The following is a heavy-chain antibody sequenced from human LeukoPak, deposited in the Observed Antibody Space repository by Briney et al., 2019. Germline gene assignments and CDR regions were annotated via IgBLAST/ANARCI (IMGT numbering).Heavy chain of an antibody. CDR3: ARDRRAGDLRY. CDR2: ISDSGYGT. CDR1: GFTFSSYA. J-gene: IGHJ4*02. V-gene: IGHV3-23*01. Sequence: GGSLRLSCAASGFTFSSYAMSWVRQAPGKGLEWVSTISDSGYGTYYADSVKGRFTISRDNAKNSLYLQMNSLRAEDTAVYYCARDRRAGDLRYWGQGTLVTVSS. D-gene: IGHD3-16*01.